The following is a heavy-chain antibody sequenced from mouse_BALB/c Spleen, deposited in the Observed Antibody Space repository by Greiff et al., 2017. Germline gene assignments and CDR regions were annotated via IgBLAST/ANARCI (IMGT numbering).Heavy chain of an antibody. CDR1: GDSITSGY. Sequence: EVKLMESGPSLVKPSQTLSLTCSVTGDSITSGYWNWIRKFPGNKLEYMGYISYSGSTYYNPSLKSRISITRDTSKNQYYLQLNSVTTEDTATYYCARAYYGSSPWFAYWGQGTLVTVSA. D-gene: IGHD1-1*01. CDR3: ARAYYGSSPWFAY. J-gene: IGHJ3*01. CDR2: ISYSGST. V-gene: IGHV3-8*02.